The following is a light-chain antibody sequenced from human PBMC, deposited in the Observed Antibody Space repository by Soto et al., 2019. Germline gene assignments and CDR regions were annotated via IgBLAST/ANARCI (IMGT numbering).Light chain of an antibody. CDR2: EGS. J-gene: IGLJ1*01. CDR3: CSYAGSSLYV. V-gene: IGLV2-23*01. CDR1: SSDVGSYNL. Sequence: QSALTQPASVSGSPGQSITISCTGTSSDVGSYNLVSWYQQHPGKAPKLMIYEGSKRPSGVSNRFSGSKSGNTASLTISGLQDEDEADYYCCSYAGSSLYVFGTGTKLTVL.